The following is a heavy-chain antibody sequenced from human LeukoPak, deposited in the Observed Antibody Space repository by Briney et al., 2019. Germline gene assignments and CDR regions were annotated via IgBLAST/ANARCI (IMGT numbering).Heavy chain of an antibody. Sequence: ASVKVSCKASGGTFSSYAISWVRQAPGQGLEWMGGIIPIFGTANYAQKFQGRVTITADKSTSTAYMELSSLRSEDTAVYYCATVGYSYRKFDYWGQRTLVTVSS. CDR1: GGTFSSYA. CDR3: ATVGYSYRKFDY. V-gene: IGHV1-69*06. J-gene: IGHJ4*02. CDR2: IIPIFGTA. D-gene: IGHD5-18*01.